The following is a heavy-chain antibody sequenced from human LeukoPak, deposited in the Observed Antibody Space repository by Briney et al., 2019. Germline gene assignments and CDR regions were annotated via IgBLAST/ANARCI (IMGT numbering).Heavy chain of an antibody. CDR1: GFAFSSFP. Sequence: GGSLRLSCAASGFAFSSFPMSRVRQAPGKGLEWVSVISGGGVSTYYADSVKGRFTISRDNSKNTLYLQMNSLRAEDTAVYYCARYARGVYWGQGTLVTVSS. V-gene: IGHV3-23*01. D-gene: IGHD2-8*02. CDR3: ARYARGVY. J-gene: IGHJ4*02. CDR2: ISGGGVST.